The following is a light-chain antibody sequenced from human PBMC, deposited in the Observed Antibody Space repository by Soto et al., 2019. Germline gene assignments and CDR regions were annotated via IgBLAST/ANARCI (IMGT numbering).Light chain of an antibody. CDR3: QSYDSSLHASV. CDR2: GNT. V-gene: IGLV1-40*01. Sequence: QSVLTQPPSGSGAPGQRVTISCTGSSSNIGAGYDVHWYQQLPGTAPKLLIYGNTNRPSGVPDRFSGSKSGSSASLAITGLQAEDEADYYCQSYDSSLHASVFGTGTKVTVL. CDR1: SSNIGAGYD. J-gene: IGLJ1*01.